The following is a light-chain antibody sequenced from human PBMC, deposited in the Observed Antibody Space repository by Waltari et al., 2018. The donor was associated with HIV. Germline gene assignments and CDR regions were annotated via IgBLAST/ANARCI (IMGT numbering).Light chain of an antibody. V-gene: IGLV2-14*03. CDR3: SSYTSSSTKV. J-gene: IGLJ2*01. CDR1: SSDIAGYNY. CDR2: DVS. Sequence: QSALTQPASVSGSPGQSITISCTGTSSDIAGYNYVSWYQQHPGKAPKLMFYDVSNRPPCLSNRFSGSQSGNTASLTISGLQAEDEAEYYCSSYTSSSTKVFGGGTKLTVL.